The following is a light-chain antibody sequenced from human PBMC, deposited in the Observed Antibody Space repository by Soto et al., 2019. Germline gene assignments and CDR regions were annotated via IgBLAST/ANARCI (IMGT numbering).Light chain of an antibody. CDR2: GAA. Sequence: ESVTLSCRASQSVSSRYFTWYQQKPGQAPRLLIYGAATRATSSAARFSVSGTGTDFTLPIRTLATEDFAIYYSQQNGGVPCAFGEGTKGDI. CDR1: QSVSSRY. V-gene: IGKV3-20*01. CDR3: QQNGGVPCA. J-gene: IGKJ2*01.